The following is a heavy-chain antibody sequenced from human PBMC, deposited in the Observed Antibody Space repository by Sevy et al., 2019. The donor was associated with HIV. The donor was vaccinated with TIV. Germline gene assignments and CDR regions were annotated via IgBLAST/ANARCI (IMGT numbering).Heavy chain of an antibody. CDR1: GFTFSSYS. J-gene: IGHJ4*02. CDR2: ISSSSSYI. D-gene: IGHD6-13*01. Sequence: GGSLRLSCAASGFTFSSYSMNWVRQAPGKGLEWVSSISSSSSYIYYADPVKGRFTISRDNAKNSLYLQMNSLRAEDTAVYYCARHIAADYYFDYWGQGTLVTVSS. CDR3: ARHIAADYYFDY. V-gene: IGHV3-21*01.